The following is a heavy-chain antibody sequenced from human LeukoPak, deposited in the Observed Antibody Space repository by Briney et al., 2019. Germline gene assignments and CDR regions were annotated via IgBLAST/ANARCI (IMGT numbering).Heavy chain of an antibody. CDR2: ISSTGSTI. CDR1: GFIFSAYR. CDR3: TRSLYSSRSGDFDL. J-gene: IGHJ3*01. V-gene: IGHV3-48*01. Sequence: PGGSLRLPCAASGFIFSAYRMNWVRQVQGRGLEWISDISSTGSTIYYGESMKGRFTIARDNAKNSLHLQMNSLRAEDTAVYYCTRSLYSSRSGDFDLWGQGTMVTVSA. D-gene: IGHD6-6*01.